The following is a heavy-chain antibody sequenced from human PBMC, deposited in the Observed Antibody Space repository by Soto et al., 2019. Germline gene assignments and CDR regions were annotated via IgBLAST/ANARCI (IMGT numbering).Heavy chain of an antibody. D-gene: IGHD3-3*01. CDR3: ARTAIFPVVMDQNWFDP. Sequence: ASVKVSCKASGYTFTSYGISWVRQAPGQGLEWMGWISAYNGNTNYAQKLQGRVTMTTDTSTSTAYMEMRSLRSDDTAVYYCARTAIFPVVMDQNWFDPWGQGTLVTVSS. CDR2: ISAYNGNT. V-gene: IGHV1-18*01. J-gene: IGHJ5*02. CDR1: GYTFTSYG.